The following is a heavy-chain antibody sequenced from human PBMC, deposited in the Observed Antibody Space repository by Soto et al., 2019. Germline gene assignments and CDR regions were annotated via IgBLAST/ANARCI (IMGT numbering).Heavy chain of an antibody. CDR1: GYTFTGYF. Sequence: ASVKVSCKASGYTFTGYFMHWVRQAPGQGLEWMGWINPNSGGTNCAQKFQDWVTMTRDTSISTAHMELSRLRSEDTAVYYCATPSGEISSSSFDNWGQGTLVTVSS. J-gene: IGHJ4*02. V-gene: IGHV1-2*04. D-gene: IGHD6-13*01. CDR2: INPNSGGT. CDR3: ATPSGEISSSSFDN.